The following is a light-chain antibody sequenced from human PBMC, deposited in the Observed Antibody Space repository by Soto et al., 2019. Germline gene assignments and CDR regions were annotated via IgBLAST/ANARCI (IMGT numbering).Light chain of an antibody. CDR1: SNDIGAYHF. Sequence: QSVLTQPASVSGSPGQSITFSCTGTSNDIGAYHFVSWYQQHPGKAPKLMIYEVSNRPSGVSDRFSGSKSGNTASLTISGLQADDEADYYCSSYTTSNTVVFGGGTKVTVL. CDR3: SSYTTSNTVV. V-gene: IGLV2-14*03. CDR2: EVS. J-gene: IGLJ3*02.